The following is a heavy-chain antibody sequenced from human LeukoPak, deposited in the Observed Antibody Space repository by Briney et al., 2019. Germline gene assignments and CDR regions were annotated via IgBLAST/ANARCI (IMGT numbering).Heavy chain of an antibody. CDR1: GASFSDSTYY. J-gene: IGHJ3*02. CDR2: LYFSET. V-gene: IGHV4-39*01. CDR3: ASPSKLVVSRGALGI. Sequence: SETLSLTCTVSGASFSDSTYYWAWFRQPPGKGLEWIASLYFSETKYNPSLKSRITISGDTSKNQFSLKLTSVTATDTAVYYCASPSKLVVSRGALGIWGQGTMVTVSA. D-gene: IGHD3-10*01.